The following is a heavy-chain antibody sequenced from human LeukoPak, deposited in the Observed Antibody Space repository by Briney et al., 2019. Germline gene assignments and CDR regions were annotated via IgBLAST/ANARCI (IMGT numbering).Heavy chain of an antibody. V-gene: IGHV3-21*01. D-gene: IGHD1-26*01. J-gene: IGHJ6*03. CDR2: ITSSSSRT. CDR1: GFTFSSYR. Sequence: GGSLRLSCAASGFTFSSYRMSWVRQAPGKALEWVSSITSSSSRTFYADSVKGRYTISRDNAKNSLYLQMDSLRAEDTAVYYCARDPYSGGYGAYYYYYMDVWGKGTTVTVSS. CDR3: ARDPYSGGYGAYYYYYMDV.